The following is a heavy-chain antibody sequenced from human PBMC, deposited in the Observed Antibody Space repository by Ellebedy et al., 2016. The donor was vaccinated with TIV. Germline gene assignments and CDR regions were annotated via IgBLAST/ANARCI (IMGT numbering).Heavy chain of an antibody. D-gene: IGHD5-18*01. Sequence: GGSLRLXCAASGFTFSNHYMSWVRQAPGKGLEWVSFITSSGDSMYYADSEKGRFTISRDNAKNSLYLEMNSLRAEDTAVYYCARDPDTANKIDYWGQGTLVTVSS. CDR1: GFTFSNHY. CDR3: ARDPDTANKIDY. CDR2: ITSSGDSM. J-gene: IGHJ4*02. V-gene: IGHV3-21*06.